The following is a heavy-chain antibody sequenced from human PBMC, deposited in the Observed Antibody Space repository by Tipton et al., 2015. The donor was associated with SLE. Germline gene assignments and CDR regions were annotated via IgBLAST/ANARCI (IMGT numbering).Heavy chain of an antibody. CDR1: GFIFSSYG. V-gene: IGHV3-30*19. CDR2: IWFDGNNK. Sequence: SLRLSCAASGFIFSSYGMHWVRQAPGKGLEWVAVIWFDGNNKYYADSVKGRFTISRDNSKNTLYLQMNSLRAEDTAVYYCARDEYSSGWYGGLWDYWGQGTLVTVSS. D-gene: IGHD6-19*01. CDR3: ARDEYSSGWYGGLWDY. J-gene: IGHJ4*02.